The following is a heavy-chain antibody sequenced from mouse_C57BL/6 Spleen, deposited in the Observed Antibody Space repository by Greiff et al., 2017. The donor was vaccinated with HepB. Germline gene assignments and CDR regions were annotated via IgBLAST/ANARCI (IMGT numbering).Heavy chain of an antibody. J-gene: IGHJ4*01. V-gene: IGHV1-26*01. CDR2: INPNNGGT. Sequence: VQLQQSGPELVKPGASVKISCKASGYTFTDYYMNWVKQSHGKSLEWIGDINPNNGGTSYNQKFKGKATLTVDKSSSTAYMELRSLTSEDSAVYYCARWRITTVVASMDYWGQGTSVTVSS. D-gene: IGHD1-1*01. CDR1: GYTFTDYY. CDR3: ARWRITTVVASMDY.